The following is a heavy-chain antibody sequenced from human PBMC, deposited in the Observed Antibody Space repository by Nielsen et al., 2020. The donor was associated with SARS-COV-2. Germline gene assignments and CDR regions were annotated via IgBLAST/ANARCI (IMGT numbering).Heavy chain of an antibody. J-gene: IGHJ5*02. D-gene: IGHD3-3*01. CDR3: ASGNRFLEWSGAFDP. Sequence: SETLSLTCTVSGGSISSGGYYWSWIRQHPGKGLEWIGYIYYSGSTYYNPSLKSRVTISVDTSKNQFSLKLSSVTAADTAVYYCASGNRFLEWSGAFDPWGQGTLVTVSS. CDR2: IYYSGST. CDR1: GGSISSGGYY. V-gene: IGHV4-31*03.